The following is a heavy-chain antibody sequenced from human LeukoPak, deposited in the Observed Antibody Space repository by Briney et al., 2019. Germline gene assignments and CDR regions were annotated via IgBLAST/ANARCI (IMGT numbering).Heavy chain of an antibody. Sequence: GGSLSLSCAVSGFSFGDEYMSWIRQAPGQGLEWVSYISNSGSYTNYADSVAGRFTISRDNAENSLYLQMNSLRAEDTAVYYCARSRGAGPGAYFDYWGQGTLVTVTS. CDR2: ISNSGSYT. D-gene: IGHD6-19*01. CDR1: GFSFGDEY. CDR3: ARSRGAGPGAYFDY. V-gene: IGHV3-11*03. J-gene: IGHJ4*02.